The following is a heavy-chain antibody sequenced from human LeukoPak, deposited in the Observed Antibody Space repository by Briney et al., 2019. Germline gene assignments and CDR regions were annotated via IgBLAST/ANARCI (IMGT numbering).Heavy chain of an antibody. J-gene: IGHJ4*02. CDR2: ISSSGSTI. D-gene: IGHD3-22*01. V-gene: IGHV3-11*04. Sequence: GGSLRLSCAASGFTFSDYYMSWIRQAPGKGLEWVSYISSSGSTIYYSDSVKGRFTISRDNAKNSLYLQMSSLRAEDTAVYYCARDDGDSSGYYYGHWGQGTLVTVSS. CDR3: ARDDGDSSGYYYGH. CDR1: GFTFSDYY.